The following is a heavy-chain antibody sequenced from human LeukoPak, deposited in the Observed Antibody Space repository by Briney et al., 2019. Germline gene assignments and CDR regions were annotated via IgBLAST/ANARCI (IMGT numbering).Heavy chain of an antibody. CDR3: ARVGTAYAFDI. CDR1: GGTFSSYA. Sequence: GASVKVSCKASGGTFSSYAISWVRQAPGQGLEWMGGIIPIFGTANYTQKFQGRVTITADKSTSTAYMELSSLRSEDTAVYYCARVGTAYAFDIWGQGTMVTVSS. J-gene: IGHJ3*02. V-gene: IGHV1-69*06. CDR2: IIPIFGTA. D-gene: IGHD1-1*01.